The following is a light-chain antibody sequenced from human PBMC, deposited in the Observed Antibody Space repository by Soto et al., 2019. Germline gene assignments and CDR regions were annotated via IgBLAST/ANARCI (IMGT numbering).Light chain of an antibody. V-gene: IGKV1-5*03. J-gene: IGKJ1*01. CDR2: KAS. CDR1: QTISSW. Sequence: DIQITHSPSTLSVSLGDRVTITCRASQTISSWLAWYQQKPGKAPKLLIYKASTLKSGVPSRFSGSGSGTEFTLTISSLQPDDFATYYCQHYNSYSEAFGQGTKVDIK. CDR3: QHYNSYSEA.